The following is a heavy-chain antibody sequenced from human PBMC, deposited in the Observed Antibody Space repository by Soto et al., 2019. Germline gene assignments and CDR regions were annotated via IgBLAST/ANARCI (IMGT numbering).Heavy chain of an antibody. CDR1: GGSITSHY. Sequence: SETLSLTCSVSGGSITSHYCSWFRQPPGKGLEWIGYINHSGLTSYNPSLKSRVTMSVDTSKNQFSLKVNSVTAADTALYFCARQGFGQLHGLVDVWGPGTTVTVSS. V-gene: IGHV4-59*08. CDR3: ARQGFGQLHGLVDV. J-gene: IGHJ6*02. CDR2: INHSGLT. D-gene: IGHD3-10*01.